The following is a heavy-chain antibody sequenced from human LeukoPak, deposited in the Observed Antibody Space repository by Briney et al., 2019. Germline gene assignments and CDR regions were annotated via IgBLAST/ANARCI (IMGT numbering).Heavy chain of an antibody. CDR2: IFPGDSET. V-gene: IGHV5-51*01. CDR3: ARRYDYYGAGIYYFGL. Sequence: GESLKISCQGSGYSFKDYWIGCVRQKPGKGLEWMGIIFPGDSETRFSPSFQGHVTMSADKSFSSASLQWSSLKASDTGMYYCARRYDYYGAGIYYFGLWGQGTLVSV. D-gene: IGHD3-10*01. J-gene: IGHJ4*02. CDR1: GYSFKDYW.